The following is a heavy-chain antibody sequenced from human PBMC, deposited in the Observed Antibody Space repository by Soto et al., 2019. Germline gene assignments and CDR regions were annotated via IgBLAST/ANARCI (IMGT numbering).Heavy chain of an antibody. CDR3: ARDVDADFRTDFDY. Sequence: GGSLRLSCAASGFTFSDYYIHWIRRAPGKGLEWISYISGNGEVIQYAASARGRFTISRDNAGNSVYLEMESLRDEDTALYYCARDVDADFRTDFDYWGRGTLVTVSS. CDR1: GFTFSDYY. V-gene: IGHV3-11*01. CDR2: ISGNGEVI. J-gene: IGHJ4*02. D-gene: IGHD4-17*01.